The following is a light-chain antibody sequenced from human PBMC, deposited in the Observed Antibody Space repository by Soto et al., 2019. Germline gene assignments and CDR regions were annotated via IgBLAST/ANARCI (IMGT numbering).Light chain of an antibody. V-gene: IGKV3-11*01. Sequence: ELVLTQAPATLSLSPGDRATIHCRASQSVSSYLAWYQQKPGKAPRLLIYDASNRATGIPARFSGSGSRTDFTLTISSLEPEEFAVYYCQQRSNWPHSITLGQGTRLEIK. CDR3: QQRSNWPHSIT. CDR1: QSVSSY. J-gene: IGKJ5*01. CDR2: DAS.